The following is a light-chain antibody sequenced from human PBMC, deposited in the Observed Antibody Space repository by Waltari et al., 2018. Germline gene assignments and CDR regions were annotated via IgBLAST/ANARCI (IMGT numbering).Light chain of an antibody. CDR3: QVWHAAIDPGV. CDR1: NIGSYS. J-gene: IGLJ1*01. Sequence: SYVLTQPPSVSVAPGETARITCGGDNIGSYSVHWYQQKPGQAPVLVIRDDSDRPSGIPGRFSGSNSANTATLTISRVEAGDEANYYCQVWHAAIDPGVFGTGTEVTV. CDR2: DDS. V-gene: IGLV3-21*04.